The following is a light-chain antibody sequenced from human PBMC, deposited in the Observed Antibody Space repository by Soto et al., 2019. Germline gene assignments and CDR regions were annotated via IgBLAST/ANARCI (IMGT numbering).Light chain of an antibody. CDR3: SSYTSSSTYV. J-gene: IGLJ1*01. CDR2: EVS. CDR1: SSDVGGYNY. V-gene: IGLV2-14*01. Sequence: QSALTQPASVSGSPGQSITISCTGTSSDVGGYNYVSWYQQHPGKAPKLMIYEVSNRPSWVSNRFSGSKSGNTASLTIFGLQAEDEADYYCSSYTSSSTYVFGTGTKLTVL.